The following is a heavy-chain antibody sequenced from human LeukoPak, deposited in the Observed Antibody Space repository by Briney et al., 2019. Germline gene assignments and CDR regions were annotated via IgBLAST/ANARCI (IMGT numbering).Heavy chain of an antibody. D-gene: IGHD5-12*01. CDR2: LYYTGYT. J-gene: IGHJ4*02. V-gene: IGHV4-59*01. CDR3: ARDPAYGGYEGSFDY. CDR1: DDSISTYY. Sequence: SETLSLTCTVSDDSISTYYWSWIRQPPGKGLEWIGYLYYTGYTKYNPSLKSRVTISLGTSKNQFSLKLTSVTAADTAVYYCARDPAYGGYEGSFDYWGQGVLVTVS.